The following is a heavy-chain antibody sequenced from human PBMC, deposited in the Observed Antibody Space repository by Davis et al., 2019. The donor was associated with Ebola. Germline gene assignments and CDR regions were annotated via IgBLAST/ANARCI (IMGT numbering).Heavy chain of an antibody. J-gene: IGHJ4*03. Sequence: HSQTLSLTCAISGDGVSLTTDGWNWIRQSPSRGLEWLGRTYYNSDWYNDYAVSVKGRITISPDTSKNQVSLQLHSVTPEDTAVYYCARGWLRTGFDYWGQGTTVTVSS. CDR2: TYYNSDWYN. CDR1: GDGVSLTTDG. D-gene: IGHD5-12*01. V-gene: IGHV6-1*01. CDR3: ARGWLRTGFDY.